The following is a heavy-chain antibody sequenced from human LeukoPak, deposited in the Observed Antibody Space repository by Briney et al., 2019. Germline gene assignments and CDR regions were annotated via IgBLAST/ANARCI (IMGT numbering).Heavy chain of an antibody. CDR3: ARAIFRVLRFLEWSHLSYYYMDV. J-gene: IGHJ6*03. Sequence: GGSLRLSCAASGFTFDDYGMSWVRQAPGKGLEWVSGINWNGGSTGYADSVKGRFTISRDNAKNSLYLQMNSLRAEDTALYYCARAIFRVLRFLEWSHLSYYYMDVWGKGPRSPSP. D-gene: IGHD3-3*01. CDR1: GFTFDDYG. V-gene: IGHV3-20*04. CDR2: INWNGGST.